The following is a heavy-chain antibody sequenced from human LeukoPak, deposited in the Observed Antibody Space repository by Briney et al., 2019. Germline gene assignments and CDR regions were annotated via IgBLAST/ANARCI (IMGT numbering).Heavy chain of an antibody. CDR3: TIPTGPAVPLDY. CDR2: IRFDGSNT. CDR1: GFTFSSYG. V-gene: IGHV3-30*02. J-gene: IGHJ4*02. Sequence: GRSLRLSCAASGFTFSSYGIHWVRQAPGKGLEWVAFIRFDGSNTYYSDSVRGRFTISRDNSKNTLSLQMNSLIPEDTAVYYCTIPTGPAVPLDYWGPGTLVTVSS. D-gene: IGHD2-2*01.